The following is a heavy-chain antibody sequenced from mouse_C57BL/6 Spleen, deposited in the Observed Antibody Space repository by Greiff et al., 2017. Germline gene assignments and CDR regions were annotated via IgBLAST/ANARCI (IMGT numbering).Heavy chain of an antibody. CDR3: ARVYYDYDGYAMDY. J-gene: IGHJ4*01. CDR2: ISSGSSTI. CDR1: GFTFSDYG. V-gene: IGHV5-17*01. Sequence: EVQGVESGGGLVKPGGSLKLSCAASGFTFSDYGMHWVRQAPEKGLEWVAYISSGSSTIYYADTVKGRFTISRDNAKNTLFLQMTSLRSEDTAMYYCARVYYDYDGYAMDYWGQGTSVTVSS. D-gene: IGHD2-4*01.